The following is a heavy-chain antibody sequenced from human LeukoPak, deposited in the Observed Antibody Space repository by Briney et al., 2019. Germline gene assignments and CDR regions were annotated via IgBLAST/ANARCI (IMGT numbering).Heavy chain of an antibody. Sequence: ASVKVSCKASGGTFSSYAISWVRQAPGQGLEWMGWMNPNSGNTGYAQKFQGRVTMTRNTSISTAYMELSSLRSEDTAVYYCARGRYSSSWYEDYWGQGTLVTVSS. CDR2: MNPNSGNT. J-gene: IGHJ4*02. D-gene: IGHD6-13*01. CDR1: GGTFSSYA. CDR3: ARGRYSSSWYEDY. V-gene: IGHV1-8*02.